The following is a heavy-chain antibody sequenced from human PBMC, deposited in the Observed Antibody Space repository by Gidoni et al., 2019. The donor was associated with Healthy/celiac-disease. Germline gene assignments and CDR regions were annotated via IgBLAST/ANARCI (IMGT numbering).Heavy chain of an antibody. CDR2: INSDGSST. CDR3: ARAHGTAFDY. V-gene: IGHV3-74*01. Sequence: VQLVQSGGGFARPGEPLRLSCAASAFTFSSYWMPWVSQAPGKGLVWVSRINSDGSSTSYADSVKGRFTISRDNAKNTLYLQMNSLRAEDTAVYYCARAHGTAFDYWGQGTLVTVSS. D-gene: IGHD1-26*01. J-gene: IGHJ4*02. CDR1: AFTFSSYW.